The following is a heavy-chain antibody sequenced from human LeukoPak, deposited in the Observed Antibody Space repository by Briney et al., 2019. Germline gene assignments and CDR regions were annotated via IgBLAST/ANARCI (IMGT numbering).Heavy chain of an antibody. CDR3: ARDRYSAGPGGFDY. CDR2: ISGSGGST. V-gene: IGHV3-23*01. CDR1: GFTFSDYY. D-gene: IGHD5-18*01. J-gene: IGHJ4*02. Sequence: GGSLRLSCAASGFTFSDYYMSWIRQAPGKGLEWVSAISGSGGSTYYADSVKGRFTISRDNSKNTLNLQMNSLRAEDTAVYYCARDRYSAGPGGFDYWGQGTLVTVSS.